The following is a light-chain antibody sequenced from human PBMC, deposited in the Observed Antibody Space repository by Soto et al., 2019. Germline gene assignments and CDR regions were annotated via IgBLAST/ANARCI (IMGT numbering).Light chain of an antibody. CDR2: GAS. CDR3: HHYGASHT. CDR1: QSIRSGF. Sequence: ENVLTQSPGTLSLSPGERATLSCRASQSIRSGFLAWYQQKPGQPPRVLIYGASNRATGIPDRFRASGSGTDFTLTISRLEPEDFAMYYCHHYGASHTFGQGTRLDIK. V-gene: IGKV3-20*01. J-gene: IGKJ5*01.